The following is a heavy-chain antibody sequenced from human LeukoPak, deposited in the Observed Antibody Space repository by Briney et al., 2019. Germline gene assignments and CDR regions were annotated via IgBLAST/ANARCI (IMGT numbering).Heavy chain of an antibody. CDR3: ARDAPGDGDYVGWYFDL. Sequence: SVKVSCKASGGTFSSYAISWVRQAPGQGLGWMGRIIPIFGTTNYAQKFQGRVTITTAESTSTAYMELSSLRSEDTALYYCARDAPGDGDYVGWYFDLWGRGTLVTVSS. J-gene: IGHJ2*01. V-gene: IGHV1-69*05. CDR1: GGTFSSYA. CDR2: IIPIFGTT. D-gene: IGHD4-17*01.